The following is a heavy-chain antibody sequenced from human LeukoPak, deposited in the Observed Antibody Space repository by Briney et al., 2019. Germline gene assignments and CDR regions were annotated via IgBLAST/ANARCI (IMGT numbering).Heavy chain of an antibody. CDR3: ARDLGYYYGSGSEVAFDI. J-gene: IGHJ3*02. CDR2: IYYSGST. Sequence: GSLRLSCAASGFTFSSYGMNWIRQPPGKGLEWIGYIYYSGSTNYNPSLKSRVTISVDTSKNQFSLKLSSVTAADTAVYYCARDLGYYYGSGSEVAFDIWGQGTMVTVSS. D-gene: IGHD3-10*01. V-gene: IGHV4-59*01. CDR1: GFTFSSYG.